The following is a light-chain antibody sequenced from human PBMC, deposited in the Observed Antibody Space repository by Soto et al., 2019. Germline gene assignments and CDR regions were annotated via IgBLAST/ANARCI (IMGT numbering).Light chain of an antibody. Sequence: EIVLTQSPGTLSLSPGERATLSCRASQIFPSSYLAWYQQTPGQAPRLLIYGASSRATGIPDRFSGSWSGTDFILTISRLEPEDFAVYYCQHYDSSPTFGGGTKVEIK. CDR2: GAS. CDR3: QHYDSSPT. V-gene: IGKV3-20*01. CDR1: QIFPSSY. J-gene: IGKJ4*01.